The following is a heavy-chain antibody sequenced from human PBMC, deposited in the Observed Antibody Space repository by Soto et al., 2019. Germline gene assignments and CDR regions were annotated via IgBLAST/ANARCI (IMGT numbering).Heavy chain of an antibody. CDR2: IIPIFGTA. J-gene: IGHJ6*02. V-gene: IGHV1-69*13. Sequence: ASVEVSCKASGGTFSSYAISWVRQAPGQGLEWMGGIIPIFGTANYAQKFQGRVTITADESTSTAYMELSSLRSEDTAVYYCARSDSIVVVPSSDYYYGMDVWGQETTITVSS. CDR1: GGTFSSYA. D-gene: IGHD2-2*01. CDR3: ARSDSIVVVPSSDYYYGMDV.